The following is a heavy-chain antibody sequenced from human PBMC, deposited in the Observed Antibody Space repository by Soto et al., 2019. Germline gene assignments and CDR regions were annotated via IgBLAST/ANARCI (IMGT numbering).Heavy chain of an antibody. D-gene: IGHD2-2*01. J-gene: IGHJ6*02. CDR3: ARHDCISTSCYYYYYYGMDV. Sequence: QVQLVQSGAEVKKPGSSVKVSCKASGGTFSSYAISWVRQAPGQGLEWMGGIIPIFGTANYAQKFQGRVTITADESTSAADMELSSLISEDTAVYYCARHDCISTSCYYYYYYGMDVWGQGTTVTVSS. CDR2: IIPIFGTA. CDR1: GGTFSSYA. V-gene: IGHV1-69*12.